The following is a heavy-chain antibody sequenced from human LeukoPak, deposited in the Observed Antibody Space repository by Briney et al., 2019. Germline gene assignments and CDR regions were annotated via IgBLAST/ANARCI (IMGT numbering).Heavy chain of an antibody. CDR3: ARVHEGGSYYSWYDY. V-gene: IGHV3-11*04. Sequence: PGGSLRLSCAASGFTFSDYYMSWIRQAPGKGLEWVSYISSSGSTIYYADSVKGRFTISRDNAKNSLYLQMNSLRAEDTAVYYCARVHEGGSYYSWYDYWGQGTLVTVSS. CDR2: ISSSGSTI. J-gene: IGHJ4*02. D-gene: IGHD1-26*01. CDR1: GFTFSDYY.